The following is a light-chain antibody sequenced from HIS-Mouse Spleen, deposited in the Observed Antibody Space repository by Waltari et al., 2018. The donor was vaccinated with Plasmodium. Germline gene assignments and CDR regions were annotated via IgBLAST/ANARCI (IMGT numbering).Light chain of an antibody. CDR3: QQYNNWPRGT. CDR1: QSVSSN. CDR2: CAS. J-gene: IGKJ1*01. Sequence: EIVMTQSPATLSVSPGERATLSCRASQSVSSNLAWYQQKPGQAPRLLIYCASTMATGIPARFSGSGSGTEFTLTISSMQSEDFAVYYCQQYNNWPRGTFGQGTKVEIK. V-gene: IGKV3-15*01.